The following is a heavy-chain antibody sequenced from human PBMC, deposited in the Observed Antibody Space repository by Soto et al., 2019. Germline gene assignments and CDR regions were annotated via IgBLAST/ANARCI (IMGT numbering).Heavy chain of an antibody. Sequence: SGPTLVNPTQTLTLTCTFSGFSLSTSGMCVSWIRQPPGKALEWLALIDWDDDKYYSTSLKTRLTISKDTPKNQVVLTMTNMDPVDTATYYCARTFYDFWSGSAYYYGMDVWGQGTTVTSP. CDR2: IDWDDDK. V-gene: IGHV2-70*01. CDR3: ARTFYDFWSGSAYYYGMDV. D-gene: IGHD3-3*01. CDR1: GFSLSTSGMC. J-gene: IGHJ6*02.